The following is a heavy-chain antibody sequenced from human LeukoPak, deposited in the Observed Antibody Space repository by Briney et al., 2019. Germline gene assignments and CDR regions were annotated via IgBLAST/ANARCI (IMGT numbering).Heavy chain of an antibody. CDR1: GFTFSSSW. CDR3: ARVIAAAANDAFDI. CDR2: IREDGSEK. D-gene: IGHD6-13*01. J-gene: IGHJ3*02. Sequence: PGGSLRLSCAASGFTFSSSWMTWVRQAPGKGLEWVANIREDGSEKYYVDSVKGRFTISRDNAKNSLYLQMNSLRAEDTAVYYCARVIAAAANDAFDIWGQGTMVTVSS. V-gene: IGHV3-7*01.